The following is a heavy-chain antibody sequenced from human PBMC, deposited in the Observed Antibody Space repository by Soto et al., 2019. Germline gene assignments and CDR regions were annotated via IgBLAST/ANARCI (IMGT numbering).Heavy chain of an antibody. CDR1: GFTFSSYG. D-gene: IGHD3-16*02. V-gene: IGHV3-33*01. Sequence: QVQLVESGGGVVQPGRSLRLSCAASGFTFSSYGMHWVRQAPGKGLEWVAVIWYDGSNKYYADSVKGRFTITRDNSKNTLYLQMNSVRAEDTAVYYCARSAVGGYRYYYYGLDVWGQGTTVTVSS. CDR3: ARSAVGGYRYYYYGLDV. J-gene: IGHJ6*02. CDR2: IWYDGSNK.